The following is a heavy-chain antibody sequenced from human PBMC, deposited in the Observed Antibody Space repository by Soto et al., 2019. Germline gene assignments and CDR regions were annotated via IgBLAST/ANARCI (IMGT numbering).Heavy chain of an antibody. V-gene: IGHV3-23*01. CDR3: AKGRSAVVVVRLDP. J-gene: IGHJ5*02. CDR1: GFTFNNYA. D-gene: IGHD2-15*01. CDR2: ISGSGGTT. Sequence: GGSLRLSCAASGFTFNNYAMNWVRQAPWKGLEWVSAISGSGGTTYYADSVQGRFIISRDNSKNTLYLQMNSLTAEDTAIYYCAKGRSAVVVVRLDPWGQGTLVTVSS.